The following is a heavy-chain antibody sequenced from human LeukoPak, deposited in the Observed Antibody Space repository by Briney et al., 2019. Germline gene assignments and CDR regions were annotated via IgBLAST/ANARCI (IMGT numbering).Heavy chain of an antibody. CDR3: ARDPGIAAAGTVGYFDS. CDR2: IKQEGSAR. CDR1: GFTFSGSA. V-gene: IGHV3-7*01. J-gene: IGHJ4*02. Sequence: PGGSLRLSCAASGFTFSGSAMHWVRQASGKGLEWVANIKQEGSARYYVDSVTGRFTISRDNAMNSLYLQMNSLRVEDTAVYYCARDPGIAAAGTVGYFDSWGQGILVTVSS. D-gene: IGHD6-13*01.